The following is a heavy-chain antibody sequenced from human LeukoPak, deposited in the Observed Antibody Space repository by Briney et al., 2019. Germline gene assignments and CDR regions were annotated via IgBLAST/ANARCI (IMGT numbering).Heavy chain of an antibody. CDR1: GFTFSSYS. J-gene: IGHJ4*02. CDR2: ISSSSSYI. CDR3: ARDRTDYYDSSGYSLDY. D-gene: IGHD3-22*01. V-gene: IGHV3-21*01. Sequence: PGGSLRLSCAASGFTFSSYSMNWVRQAPGKGLEWVSSISSSSSYIYYADSVKGRFTISRDNAKNSLYLQMNSLRAEDTAVYYCARDRTDYYDSSGYSLDYWGQGTLVTVSS.